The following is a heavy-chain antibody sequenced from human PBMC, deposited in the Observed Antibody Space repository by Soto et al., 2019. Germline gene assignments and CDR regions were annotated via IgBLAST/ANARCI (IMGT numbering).Heavy chain of an antibody. CDR2: INRGGKTI. CDR1: EFTFNTYD. Sequence: QLVESGGCLVQPGGSLRLYCAASEFTFNTYDRNWVRQAPGKGLEWISYINRGGKTIYYADSVEGRFTVSRDNAKRALYLQMNNLKTEDRAVYFCASTAVQSSGWYDWGQGTLVNFSS. CDR3: ASTAVQSSGWYD. J-gene: IGHJ4*02. V-gene: IGHV3-48*03. D-gene: IGHD6-13*01.